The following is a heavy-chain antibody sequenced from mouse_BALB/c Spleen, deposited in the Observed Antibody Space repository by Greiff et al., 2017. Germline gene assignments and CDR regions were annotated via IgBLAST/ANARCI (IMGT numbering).Heavy chain of an antibody. Sequence: VQLQQPGAELVKPGASVKLSCKASGYTFTSYWMHWVKQRPGQGLEWIGEINPSNGRTNYNEKFKSKATLTVDKSSSTAYMQLSSLTSEDSAVYYCARGYGYDYYAMDYWGQGTSVTVSS. V-gene: IGHV1S81*02. CDR2: INPSNGRT. D-gene: IGHD2-2*01. CDR1: GYTFTSYW. CDR3: ARGYGYDYYAMDY. J-gene: IGHJ4*01.